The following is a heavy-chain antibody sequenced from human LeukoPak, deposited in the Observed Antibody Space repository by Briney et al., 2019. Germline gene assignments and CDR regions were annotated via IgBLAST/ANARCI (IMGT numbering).Heavy chain of an antibody. CDR1: GGTFSSSG. CDR3: TRGAFNYNDGYYHGMDV. Sequence: SVKVSCKASGGTFSSSGINWVRQAPGQGLEWVGGIIPIFDTPNYAHKFQGRATITADKSTSTAYMEPSSLRSEDTAVYYCTRGAFNYNDGYYHGMDVWGKGTTVTVSS. V-gene: IGHV1-69*06. CDR2: IIPIFDTP. D-gene: IGHD1-1*01. J-gene: IGHJ6*04.